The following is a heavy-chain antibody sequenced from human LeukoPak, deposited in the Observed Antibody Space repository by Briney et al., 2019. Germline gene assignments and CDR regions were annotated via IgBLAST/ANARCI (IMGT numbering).Heavy chain of an antibody. CDR1: GGSISSYY. CDR2: IYYSGST. Sequence: SETLSLTCTVSGGSISSYYWSWIRQPPGKGLEWIGYIYYSGSTNFNPSLTSRVTISVDTSKNQFSLKLSSVTAADTAVYYCARGSYDYVWGSYRLNYFDYWGQGTLVTVSS. CDR3: ARGSYDYVWGSYRLNYFDY. D-gene: IGHD3-16*02. V-gene: IGHV4-59*01. J-gene: IGHJ4*02.